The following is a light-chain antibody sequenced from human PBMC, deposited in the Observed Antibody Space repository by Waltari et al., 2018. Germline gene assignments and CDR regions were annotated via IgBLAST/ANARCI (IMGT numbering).Light chain of an antibody. CDR2: YKSDSDI. J-gene: IGLJ3*02. CDR1: SGISAASYK. Sequence: QAVLTQPASLSASPGASVRLTCTLFSGISAASYKIYWYQQSPGSPPQFLVKYKSDSDIQRVSGVPSRFSASRDTSANAGILLISGLQSADEADYYCMILHNNAVVFGGVTKLTVL. V-gene: IGLV5-45*01. CDR3: MILHNNAVV.